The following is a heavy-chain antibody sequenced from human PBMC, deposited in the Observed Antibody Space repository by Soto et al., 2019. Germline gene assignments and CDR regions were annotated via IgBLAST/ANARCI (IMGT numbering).Heavy chain of an antibody. CDR2: ISGDGGST. V-gene: IGHV3-43*02. J-gene: IGHJ3*02. Sequence: GGSLRLSCAASGFTFDDYAMHWVRQAPGKGLEWVSLISGDGGSTYYADSVKGRFTISRDNSKNSLYLQMNSLRTEDTALYYCAKDSRYSGSYYAFDIWGQGTMVTVSS. D-gene: IGHD1-26*01. CDR1: GFTFDDYA. CDR3: AKDSRYSGSYYAFDI.